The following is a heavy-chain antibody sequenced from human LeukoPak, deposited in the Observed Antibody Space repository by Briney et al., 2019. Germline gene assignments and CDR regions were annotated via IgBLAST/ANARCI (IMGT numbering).Heavy chain of an antibody. CDR2: ISGSGGST. Sequence: GGSLRLSCAASGFTFSSYAMSWVRQAPGKGLEWVSAISGSGGSTYYADSVKGRFTISRDNSKNTLYLQMNSLRAEDTAVYYCARDGVVVVAATYDGLDVWGQGTTVTVSS. V-gene: IGHV3-23*01. J-gene: IGHJ6*02. D-gene: IGHD2-15*01. CDR3: ARDGVVVVAATYDGLDV. CDR1: GFTFSSYA.